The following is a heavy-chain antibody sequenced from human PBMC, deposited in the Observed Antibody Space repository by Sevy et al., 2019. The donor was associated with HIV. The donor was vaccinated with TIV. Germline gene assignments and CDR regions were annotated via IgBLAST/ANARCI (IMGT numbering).Heavy chain of an antibody. CDR3: ARDLDSSGWYHYYGMDV. D-gene: IGHD6-19*01. CDR1: GFTFSTYS. V-gene: IGHV3-48*01. CDR2: ISSSRRTI. J-gene: IGHJ6*02. Sequence: GGSLRLSCAASGFTFSTYSMNWVRQAPGKGLEWVSYISSSRRTIYYADSVKGRFSISRDKAKNSLYLQMNSLRAEDTAVYYCARDLDSSGWYHYYGMDVWGQGTTVTVSS.